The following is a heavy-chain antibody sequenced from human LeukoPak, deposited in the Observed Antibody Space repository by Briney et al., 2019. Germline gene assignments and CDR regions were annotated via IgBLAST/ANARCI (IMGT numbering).Heavy chain of an antibody. J-gene: IGHJ4*02. D-gene: IGHD3-9*01. CDR2: IKNSGST. CDR3: ARGPLENYDILMGYYYFDS. CDR1: GGSFSGYY. Sequence: SETLSLTCAVYGGSFSGYYWTWIRQPPGKGLEWIGEIKNSGSTNYNPSLRSRFTISEDTSKSQFSLKLNSVPAADTAVYCCARGPLENYDILMGYYYFDSWGEGTLVTVSS. V-gene: IGHV4-34*01.